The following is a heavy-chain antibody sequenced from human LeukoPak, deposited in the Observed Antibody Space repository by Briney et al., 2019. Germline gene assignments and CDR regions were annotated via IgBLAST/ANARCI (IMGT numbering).Heavy chain of an antibody. D-gene: IGHD4-23*01. CDR2: ISGSGSTI. V-gene: IGHV3-11*01. J-gene: IGHJ3*02. CDR1: GFTFSDYY. CDR3: ARESERRLSSAVVTESYGFDI. Sequence: GGSLRLSCAVSGFTFSDYYIGWIRQAPGKGLEWVSYISGSGSTIYYADSVKGRFTISRDKAKNSLYLQMNSLRAEDTAVYYCARESERRLSSAVVTESYGFDIWGQGTMVTVSS.